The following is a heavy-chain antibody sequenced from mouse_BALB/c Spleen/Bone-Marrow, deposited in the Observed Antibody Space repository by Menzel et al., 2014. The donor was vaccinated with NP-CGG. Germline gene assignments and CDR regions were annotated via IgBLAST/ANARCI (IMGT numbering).Heavy chain of an antibody. CDR1: GFTFSDYY. D-gene: IGHD3-3*01. Sequence: EVMLVESGGGLVKPGGSLKLSCAASGFTFSDYYMHCVRQTPEKRLEWVATISDGGNYTYYPDSVKGRFTISRDNAKNNLYLQMSSLKSEDTAMYYCAGTWEAMDYWGQGTSVTVSS. CDR3: AGTWEAMDY. V-gene: IGHV5-4*02. CDR2: ISDGGNYT. J-gene: IGHJ4*01.